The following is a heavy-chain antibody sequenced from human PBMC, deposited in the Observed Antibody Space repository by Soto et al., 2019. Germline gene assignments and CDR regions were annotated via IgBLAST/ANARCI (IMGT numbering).Heavy chain of an antibody. Sequence: GASVKVSCKASGYIFTSYPMHWVRQAPGQRLEWMGWIDAGNGNTKYSQNFQGRVTITRDTSASTAYMELSSLRSEDTAVYYCARGLGATIGSGSYYSVWFDPWGQGTLVTVSS. CDR1: GYIFTSYP. CDR3: ARGLGATIGSGSYYSVWFDP. CDR2: IDAGNGNT. J-gene: IGHJ5*02. V-gene: IGHV1-3*01. D-gene: IGHD3-10*01.